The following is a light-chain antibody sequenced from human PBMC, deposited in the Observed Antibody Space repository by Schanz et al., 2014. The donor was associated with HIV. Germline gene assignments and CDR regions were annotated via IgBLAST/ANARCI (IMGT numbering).Light chain of an antibody. CDR3: QQYNSSPWT. Sequence: DIQLTQSPSSLSASVGDRVTITCRASQSISRYINWYQQKSGKAPKLLIYAASLLQSGVPSRFSGSGSGADFTLTISSLQPDDFATYYCQQYNSSPWTFGQGTKVEI. V-gene: IGKV1-39*01. CDR2: AAS. J-gene: IGKJ1*01. CDR1: QSISRY.